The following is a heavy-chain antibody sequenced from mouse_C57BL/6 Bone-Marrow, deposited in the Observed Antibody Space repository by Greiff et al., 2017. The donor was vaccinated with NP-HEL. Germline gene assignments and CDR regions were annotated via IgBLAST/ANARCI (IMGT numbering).Heavy chain of an antibody. CDR2: IRNKAKGYTT. V-gene: IGHV7-3*01. J-gene: IGHJ3*01. CDR1: GFTFPAYY. CDR3: ARYGSGFAY. Sequence: EVTVEESGGGLVQPGGSLSLSCAASGFTFPAYYMSWVRQPPGKALEWVGFIRNKAKGYTTEYSASVKGRFTISRDNSQSILYLQMNALRAEDSATYYCARYGSGFAYWGQGTLVTVSA.